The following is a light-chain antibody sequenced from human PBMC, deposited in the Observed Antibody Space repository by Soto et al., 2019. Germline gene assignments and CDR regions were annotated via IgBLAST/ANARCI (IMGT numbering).Light chain of an antibody. J-gene: IGLJ7*01. V-gene: IGLV4-69*01. CDR3: QTWGTGIAV. CDR1: SGHSSYA. Sequence: QLVPTQSPSASASLGASVKLTCTLSSGHSSYAIAWHQQQPEKGPRYLMKLNSDGSHTKGDGIPDRFSGSSSRAERYLTISSLQSEDEADYYCQTWGTGIAVFGGGTQLTVL. CDR2: LNSDGSH.